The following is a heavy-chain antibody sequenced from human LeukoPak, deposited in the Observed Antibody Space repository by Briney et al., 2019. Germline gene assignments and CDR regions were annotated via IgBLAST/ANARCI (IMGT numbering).Heavy chain of an antibody. D-gene: IGHD3-3*01. V-gene: IGHV1-69*05. CDR3: AFSSPPNHYDFWIGYYRHFDY. J-gene: IGHJ4*02. CDR2: IIPIFGTA. Sequence: SVKVSCKASGGTFSSYAISWVRQAPGQGLEWMGGIIPIFGTANYAQKLQGRVTITTDETTRTAYMEVSSVRSEDTAVYYCAFSSPPNHYDFWIGYYRHFDYWVQGTLVTVSS. CDR1: GGTFSSYA.